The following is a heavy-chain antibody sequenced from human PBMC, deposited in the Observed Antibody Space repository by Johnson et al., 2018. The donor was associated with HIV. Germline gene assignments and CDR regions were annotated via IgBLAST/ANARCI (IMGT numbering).Heavy chain of an antibody. Sequence: VQLVESGGGLVQPGGSLRLSCAASGFTVSSNYMSWVHQAPGKGLEWVSVIYSGGSTYYADSVKGRFTISRDNSKNTLYLQMNSLRAEDTAVYYCARDLSRGGIAARLGAFDIWGQGTMVTVSS. V-gene: IGHV3-66*01. CDR3: ARDLSRGGIAARLGAFDI. J-gene: IGHJ3*02. D-gene: IGHD6-6*01. CDR1: GFTVSSNY. CDR2: IYSGGST.